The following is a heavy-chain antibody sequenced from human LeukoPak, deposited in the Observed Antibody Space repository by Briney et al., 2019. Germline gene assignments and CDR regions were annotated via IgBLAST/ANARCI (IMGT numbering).Heavy chain of an antibody. CDR2: IIPIFGTA. CDR3: ARNSYYYGSGSYYPYYYYYYGMDV. V-gene: IGHV1-69*13. J-gene: IGHJ6*02. Sequence: SVKVSCKASGGTFSSYAISWVRQAPGQGLEWMGGIIPIFGTANYAQKFQGRVTITADESTSTAYMELSSLRSEDTAVYYCARNSYYYGSGSYYPYYYYYYGMDVWGQGTTVTVSS. CDR1: GGTFSSYA. D-gene: IGHD3-10*01.